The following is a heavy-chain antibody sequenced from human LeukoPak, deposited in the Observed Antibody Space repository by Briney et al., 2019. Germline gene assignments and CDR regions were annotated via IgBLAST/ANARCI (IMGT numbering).Heavy chain of an antibody. Sequence: GGSLRLSCAASGFTFSDYYMSWVRQAPGKGLEWVSSISSTSRDIYYADSVKGRFTISRDNAKNSLYLQMSSLRVEDTGVYYCARDLVAGGSRFFQHWGQGTLVAVSS. CDR3: ARDLVAGGSRFFQH. CDR2: ISSTSRDI. V-gene: IGHV3-11*06. CDR1: GFTFSDYY. J-gene: IGHJ1*01. D-gene: IGHD5-12*01.